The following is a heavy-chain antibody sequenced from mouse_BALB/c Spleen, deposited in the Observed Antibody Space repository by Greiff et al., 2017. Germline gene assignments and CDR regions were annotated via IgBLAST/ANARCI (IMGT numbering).Heavy chain of an antibody. CDR1: GFTFSDYY. CDR3: ARENWDPAWFAY. CDR2: ISDGGSYT. D-gene: IGHD4-1*01. J-gene: IGHJ3*01. V-gene: IGHV5-4*02. Sequence: EVHLVESGGGLVKPGGSLKLSCAASGFTFSDYYMYWVRQTPEKRLEWVATISDGGSYTYYPDSVKGRFTISRDNAKNNLYLQMSSLKSEDTAMYYCARENWDPAWFAYWGQGTLVTVSA.